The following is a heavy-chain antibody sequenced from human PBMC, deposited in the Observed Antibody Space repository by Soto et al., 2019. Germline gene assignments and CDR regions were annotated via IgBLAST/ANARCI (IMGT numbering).Heavy chain of an antibody. CDR2: ISGSGGST. V-gene: IGHV3-23*01. CDR1: GFTFSSYA. CDR3: AKDFQFGEVPSNWFDP. Sequence: EVQLLESGGGLVQPGGSLRLSCAASGFTFSSYAMSWVRQAPGKGLEWVSAISGSGGSTYYADSVKGRFTISRDNSKNTLYLQMNSLRAEDTAVYYCAKDFQFGEVPSNWFDPWGQGTLVTVSS. D-gene: IGHD3-3*01. J-gene: IGHJ5*02.